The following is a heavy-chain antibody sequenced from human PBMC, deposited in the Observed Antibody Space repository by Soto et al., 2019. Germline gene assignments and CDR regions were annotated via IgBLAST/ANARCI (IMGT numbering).Heavy chain of an antibody. CDR2: IIPIFGSA. Sequence: QVQLVQSGAEVNKPGSSVKVSCKASGGTFSSYAISWVRQAPGQGLEWMGGIIPIFGSANYAQKFQGRVTITADESTSTVYMEVSSLRSEDTAVYYCVRDEYDDLPGYWALRYYFDYWGQGTLVTVSS. CDR1: GGTFSSYA. CDR3: VRDEYDDLPGYWALRYYFDY. V-gene: IGHV1-69*01. J-gene: IGHJ4*02. D-gene: IGHD3-9*01.